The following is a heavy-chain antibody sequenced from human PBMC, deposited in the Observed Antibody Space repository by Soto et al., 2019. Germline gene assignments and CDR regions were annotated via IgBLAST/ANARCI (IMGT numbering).Heavy chain of an antibody. Sequence: GGSLRLSCAASGFTFSSYWMHWVRQAPGKGLVWVSRINSDGSSTSYADSVKGRFTISRDNAKNTLYLQMNSLRAEDTAVYYCEGGGYYNFGSGLSDYGVQGTLVPVSS. D-gene: IGHD3-3*01. CDR3: EGGGYYNFGSGLSDY. CDR1: GFTFSSYW. J-gene: IGHJ4*02. V-gene: IGHV3-74*01. CDR2: INSDGSST.